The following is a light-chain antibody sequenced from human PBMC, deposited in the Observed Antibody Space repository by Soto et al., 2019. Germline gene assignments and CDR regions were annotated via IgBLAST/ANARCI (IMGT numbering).Light chain of an antibody. CDR1: SSDVGGYDY. V-gene: IGLV2-8*01. CDR3: SSYPGSNNFF. CDR2: AVT. J-gene: IGLJ1*01. Sequence: LTQPPSASGSPGQSVTISCTGTSSDVGGYDYVSWYQQHPGKAPKLMIYAVTKRPSGVPDRFSGSKSGNTASLTVSGLQPEDEADYFCSSYPGSNNFFFGGGTKVTV.